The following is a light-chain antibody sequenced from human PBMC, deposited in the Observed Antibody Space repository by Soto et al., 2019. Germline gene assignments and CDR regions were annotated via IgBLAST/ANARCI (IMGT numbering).Light chain of an antibody. Sequence: DLHMTQSPSTLSGSVGDRVTITCRASQTISSWLAWYQQKPGKAPKVLIYTASSLQSGAPSRFSGSGSGTDFTLSIGRLQPEDFATYYCQQTYSSPPGAFGQGTKVDIK. CDR3: QQTYSSPPGA. CDR2: TAS. V-gene: IGKV1-39*01. CDR1: QTISSW. J-gene: IGKJ1*01.